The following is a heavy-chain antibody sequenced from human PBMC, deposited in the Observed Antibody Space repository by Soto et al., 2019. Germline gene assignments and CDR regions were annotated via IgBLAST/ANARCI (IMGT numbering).Heavy chain of an antibody. J-gene: IGHJ5*02. D-gene: IGHD6-19*01. V-gene: IGHV3-33*01. CDR3: ARDQKHSSGWYGNWFDP. CDR1: GFTFSSYG. Sequence: PGGSLRLSCAASGFTFSSYGMHWVRQAPGKGLEWVAVIWYDGSNKYYADSAKGRFTISRDNSKNTLYLQMNSLRAEDTAVYYCARDQKHSSGWYGNWFDPWGQGTLVTVSS. CDR2: IWYDGSNK.